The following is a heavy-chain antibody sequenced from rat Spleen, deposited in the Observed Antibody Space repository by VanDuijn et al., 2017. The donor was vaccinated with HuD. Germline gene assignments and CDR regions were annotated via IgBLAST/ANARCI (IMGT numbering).Heavy chain of an antibody. D-gene: IGHD1-12*02. Sequence: EVQMVESGGGLVKPGRSLKLSCAASGFTFSNYYMAWVRQAPTKGLEWVASISPSGGSTYYPDSVKGRFTISRDNAKSTLYLQMDSLRSEDTATYYGATDPYYDGSDYWGQGCMGTVSS. V-gene: IGHV5-27*01. CDR3: ATDPYYDGSDY. CDR1: GFTFSNYY. CDR2: ISPSGGST. J-gene: IGHJ2*01.